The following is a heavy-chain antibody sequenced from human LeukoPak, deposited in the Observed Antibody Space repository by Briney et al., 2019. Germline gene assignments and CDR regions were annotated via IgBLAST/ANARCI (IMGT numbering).Heavy chain of an antibody. CDR2: ISGSGGST. V-gene: IGHV3-23*01. D-gene: IGHD6-6*01. CDR3: AKVPLAARPDYYYYYMDV. J-gene: IGHJ6*03. CDR1: GFTFSSYA. Sequence: GGSLRLSCAASGFTFSSYAMSWVRQAPGKGLEWVSAISGSGGSTYYADSVKGRFTISRDNSNNTLYLQMNSLRAEDTAVYYCAKVPLAARPDYYYYYMDVWGKGTTVTVSS.